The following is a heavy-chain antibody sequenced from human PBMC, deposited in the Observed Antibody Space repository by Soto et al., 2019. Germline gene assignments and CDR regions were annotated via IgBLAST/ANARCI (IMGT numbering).Heavy chain of an antibody. CDR2: IYYSGST. D-gene: IGHD6-6*01. CDR1: GGSISSGDYY. V-gene: IGHV4-30-4*01. J-gene: IGHJ5*02. Sequence: SETLSLTCTVSGGSISSGDYYWSWIRQPPGKGLEWIGYIYYSGSTYYNPSLKSRVTISVDTSKNQFSLKLSSVTAADTAVYYCARDGPESEYSSSFGFDPWGQGTLVTVS. CDR3: ARDGPESEYSSSFGFDP.